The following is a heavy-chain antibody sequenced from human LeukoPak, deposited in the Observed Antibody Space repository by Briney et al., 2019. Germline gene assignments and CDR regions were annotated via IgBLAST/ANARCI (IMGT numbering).Heavy chain of an antibody. CDR3: ARLYSSSPIGY. D-gene: IGHD6-13*01. CDR1: GFTFSSHS. Sequence: HPGGSLRLSCVASGFTFSSHSMNWVRQTPGKGLEWVSYISSGSSARYYADSVKGRFTISRDDARNSLYLQMNSLRAEDTAVYYCARLYSSSPIGYWGQGTLVTVSS. V-gene: IGHV3-48*01. CDR2: ISSGSSAR. J-gene: IGHJ4*02.